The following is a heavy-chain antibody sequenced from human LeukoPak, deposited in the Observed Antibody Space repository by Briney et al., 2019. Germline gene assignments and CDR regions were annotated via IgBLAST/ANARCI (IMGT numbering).Heavy chain of an antibody. J-gene: IGHJ4*02. CDR1: GGSITSYY. V-gene: IGHV4-59*01. D-gene: IGHD3-22*01. Sequence: SETLSLTCTVSGGSITSYYWSWIRQPPGKGLEWIGYIYYSGSTNYNPSLKSRVTISIDTSKNQLSLKLSSVTAADTAVYYCARALYYYDSSAYWTLFEYWGQGTLVTVSS. CDR2: IYYSGST. CDR3: ARALYYYDSSAYWTLFEY.